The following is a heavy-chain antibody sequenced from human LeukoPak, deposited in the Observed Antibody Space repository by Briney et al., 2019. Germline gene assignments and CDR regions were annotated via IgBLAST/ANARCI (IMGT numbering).Heavy chain of an antibody. CDR1: GFTVITND. V-gene: IGHV3-53*01. CDR3: ARGVEPLAANTLAY. D-gene: IGHD1-14*01. J-gene: IGHJ4*02. Sequence: GSLRLSCAASGFTVITNDMTWVRQAPGTGLEWVSVLYSDGNTKYADSVQGRFTISRDNSKNTLYLEMNSLSPDDTAVYYCARGVEPLAANTLAYWGQGTLVTVSS. CDR2: LYSDGNT.